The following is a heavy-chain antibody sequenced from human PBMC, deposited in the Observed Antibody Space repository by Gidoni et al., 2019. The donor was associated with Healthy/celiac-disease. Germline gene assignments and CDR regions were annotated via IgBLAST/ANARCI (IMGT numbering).Heavy chain of an antibody. J-gene: IGHJ4*02. V-gene: IGHV3-21*01. D-gene: IGHD6-19*01. CDR2: ISSSGSYI. CDR1: GFTFSSDS. CDR3: ARDPDSSGWSFDY. Sequence: EVQLVESGGGLVKPGGYLRLPCAASGFTFSSDSMNWVRQAPWKGLDWVSSISSSGSYIYYADSVKGRFTISCDNAKNSLYLQMNSLRAEDTAVYYCARDPDSSGWSFDYWGQGTLVTVSS.